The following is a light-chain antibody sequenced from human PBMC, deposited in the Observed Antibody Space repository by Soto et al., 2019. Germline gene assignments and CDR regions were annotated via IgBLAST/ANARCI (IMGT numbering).Light chain of an antibody. V-gene: IGKV3-11*01. CDR2: GLS. CDR3: QQRSNWPPFT. Sequence: ETVLTQSPATLSLSPGERATLSCRASRSISTYLAWYQQKPGQAPRLLIYGLSIRAPGVPARFSVSGSGTEFTLTISSLEPEDFAVYYCQQRSNWPPFTFGPGTKVDI. J-gene: IGKJ3*01. CDR1: RSISTY.